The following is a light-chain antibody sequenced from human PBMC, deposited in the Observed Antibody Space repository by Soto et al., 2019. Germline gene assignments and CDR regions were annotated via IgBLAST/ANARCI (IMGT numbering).Light chain of an antibody. V-gene: IGLV2-8*01. Sequence: QSALTQPPSASGSPGQSVTISCTGTSSDVGGYNYVSWYQQHPGKAPKLMIYEVSKRPSGVPDRFSGSKSGNTASLTISALQAEDEADYFCNSYTSSTSRPYVFGTGTKLTVL. CDR3: NSYTSSTSRPYV. CDR2: EVS. J-gene: IGLJ1*01. CDR1: SSDVGGYNY.